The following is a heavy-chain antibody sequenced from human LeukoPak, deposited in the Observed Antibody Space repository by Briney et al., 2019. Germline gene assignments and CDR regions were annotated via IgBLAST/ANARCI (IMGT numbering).Heavy chain of an antibody. Sequence: ASVKVSCKASGYTFTSYGISWVRQAPGQGLEWMGWISAYNGNTNYAQKLQGRVTMTTDTSTSTAYMELRSLRSDDTAVYYCARVVLLWFGESQTYNWFDPWGQGTLVTVSS. D-gene: IGHD3-10*01. CDR3: ARVVLLWFGESQTYNWFDP. V-gene: IGHV1-18*01. CDR2: ISAYNGNT. CDR1: GYTFTSYG. J-gene: IGHJ5*02.